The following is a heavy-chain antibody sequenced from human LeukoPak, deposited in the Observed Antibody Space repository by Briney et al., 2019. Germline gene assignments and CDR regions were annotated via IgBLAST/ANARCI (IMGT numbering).Heavy chain of an antibody. J-gene: IGHJ6*02. CDR3: ARDSYSSSFYYYYGMDV. CDR1: GGSIRSSYYY. D-gene: IGHD6-6*01. Sequence: PSGTLSLTCTVSGGSIRSSYYYWGWIRQPPGKGLEWIGSIYDSGSTYYNPSLKSRVTISVDTSKNQFSLKLSSVTAADTAVYYCARDSYSSSFYYYYGMDVWGQGTTVTVSS. CDR2: IYDSGST. V-gene: IGHV4-39*02.